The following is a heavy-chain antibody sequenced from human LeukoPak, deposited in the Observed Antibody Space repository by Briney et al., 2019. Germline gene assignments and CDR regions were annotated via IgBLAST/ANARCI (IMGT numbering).Heavy chain of an antibody. D-gene: IGHD3-16*02. J-gene: IGHJ6*03. CDR3: ARHLIVDTFYYFYYMDV. V-gene: IGHV4-30-2*01. CDR2: IYHSGST. CDR1: GGSISSGVYY. Sequence: PSQTLSLTCTVSGGSISSGVYYWSWIRQPPGKGLEWIGYIYHSGSTYYNPSLKSRVTISVDRSKNQLSLKLSSVTAADTAVYYCARHLIVDTFYYFYYMDVWGKGTTVTVSS.